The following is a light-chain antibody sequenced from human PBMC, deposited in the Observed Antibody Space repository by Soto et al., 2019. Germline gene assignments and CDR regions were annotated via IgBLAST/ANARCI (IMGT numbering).Light chain of an antibody. Sequence: QSVLTQPASVSGSPGQSITISCPGTSSDVGDYNYVSWYQQHPGKAPKLMIYEVSNRPSGVSNRFSGSKSDNTASLTISGLQAEDEADYYCSSYTSSSTGVFGGGTKVTVL. CDR2: EVS. CDR1: SSDVGDYNY. V-gene: IGLV2-14*01. J-gene: IGLJ3*02. CDR3: SSYTSSSTGV.